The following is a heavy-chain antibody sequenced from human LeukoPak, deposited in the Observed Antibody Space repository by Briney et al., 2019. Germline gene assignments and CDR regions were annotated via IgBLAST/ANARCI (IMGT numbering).Heavy chain of an antibody. CDR2: ISAYNGNT. D-gene: IGHD5-24*01. J-gene: IGHJ5*02. V-gene: IGHV1-18*01. CDR3: ARDQGRWLQPNWFDP. CDR1: GYTFTSYG. Sequence: ASVKVSCEASGYTFTSYGISWVRQAPGQGLEWMGWISAYNGNTNYAQKLQGRVTMTTDTSTSTAYMELRSLRSDDTAVYYCARDQGRWLQPNWFDPWGQGTLVTVSS.